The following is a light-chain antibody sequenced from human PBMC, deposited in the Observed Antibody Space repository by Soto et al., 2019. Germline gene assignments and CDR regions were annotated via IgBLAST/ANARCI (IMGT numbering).Light chain of an antibody. V-gene: IGKV3-20*01. CDR2: GAS. CDR3: QQYGSVTWT. Sequence: EIVLTQSPGTLSLSPGERATLSCRASQIFSISYLAWYQQKLGQAPRLLIYGASSRATGIPDRFSGSGSGTDFTLPISRLEPEDFAVYYCQQYGSVTWTFGQGTKVDIK. CDR1: QIFSISY. J-gene: IGKJ1*01.